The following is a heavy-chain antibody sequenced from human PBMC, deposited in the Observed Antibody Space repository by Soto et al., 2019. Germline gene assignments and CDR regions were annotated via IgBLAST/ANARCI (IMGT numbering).Heavy chain of an antibody. V-gene: IGHV1-24*01. CDR3: ARAGDIVVVVAATTGYYYGMDV. Sequence: ASVKVSCKVSGYTLTELSMHWVRQAPGKGLEWMGGFDPEDGETIYAQKFQGRVTMTEDTSTDTAYMELSSLRSEDTAVYYCARAGDIVVVVAATTGYYYGMDVWGQGTTVTVSS. D-gene: IGHD2-15*01. CDR2: FDPEDGET. CDR1: GYTLTELS. J-gene: IGHJ6*02.